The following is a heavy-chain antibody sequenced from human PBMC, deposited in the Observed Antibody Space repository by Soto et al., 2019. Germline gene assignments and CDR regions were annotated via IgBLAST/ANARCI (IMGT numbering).Heavy chain of an antibody. CDR3: TTAPYSLPYNWNVGGY. CDR2: IKSKTYDETT. D-gene: IGHD1-20*01. CDR1: DFTFNNAW. J-gene: IGHJ4*02. V-gene: IGHV3-15*07. Sequence: EVQLVESGGGLVKPGGSLRLSCEVSDFTFNNAWMNWVRQTPGKGLEWVGRIKSKTYDETTDYGASVKGRFTISRDDSKNTLYLQMNSLTTEDTAVYYCTTAPYSLPYNWNVGGYWGQGTRVTVSS.